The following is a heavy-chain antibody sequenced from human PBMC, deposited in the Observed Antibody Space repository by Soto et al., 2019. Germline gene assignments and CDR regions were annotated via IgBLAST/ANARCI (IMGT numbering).Heavy chain of an antibody. CDR3: ARLPRRVDIVATNY. CDR1: GGSISSGGYY. CDR2: IYYSGST. Sequence: QVQLQESGPGLVKPSQTLSLTCTVSGGSISSGGYYWSWIRQHPGKGLEWIGYIYYSGSTYYNPSLKSRVTISVDTSKDPFSLKLSSVTAADTAVYYCARLPRRVDIVATNYWGQGTLVTVSS. V-gene: IGHV4-31*03. D-gene: IGHD5-12*01. J-gene: IGHJ4*02.